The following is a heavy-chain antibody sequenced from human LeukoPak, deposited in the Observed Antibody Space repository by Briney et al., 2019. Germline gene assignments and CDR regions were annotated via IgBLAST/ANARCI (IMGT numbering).Heavy chain of an antibody. D-gene: IGHD1-26*01. CDR3: ARWRLSGSYGDAFDI. CDR2: ISAYNGNT. J-gene: IGHJ3*02. CDR1: GYSFTNYD. V-gene: IGHV1-18*01. Sequence: ASVKVSCKTSGYSFTNYDINWVRQAPGQGLEWMGWISAYNGNTNYAQKLQGRVTMTTDTSTSTAYMELRSLRSDDTAVYYCARWRLSGSYGDAFDIWGQGTMVTVSS.